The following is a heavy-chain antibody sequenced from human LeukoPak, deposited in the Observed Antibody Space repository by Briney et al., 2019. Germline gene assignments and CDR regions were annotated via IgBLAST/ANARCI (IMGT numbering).Heavy chain of an antibody. Sequence: ASVKVSCEASGYALTDYFIHWVRQAPGQGLEWMGWINPNTGGTTYARNFRGRVTVTRDTSINTAYMEVTRLRSDDTAVYYCARAGYNWNADYWGQGTLVTVSS. D-gene: IGHD1-1*01. J-gene: IGHJ4*02. CDR3: ARAGYNWNADY. V-gene: IGHV1-2*02. CDR2: INPNTGGT. CDR1: GYALTDYF.